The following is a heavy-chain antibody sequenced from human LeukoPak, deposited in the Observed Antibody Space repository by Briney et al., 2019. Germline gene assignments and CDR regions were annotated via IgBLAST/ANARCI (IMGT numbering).Heavy chain of an antibody. Sequence: SVKVSCKASGGTFSSYAISWVRQAPGQGLEWMGGIIPIFGTANYAQKFQGRVTITTDESTSTAYMELSSLRSEDTAVYYCARAEELLHYFDYWGQGTLVTVSS. CDR3: ARAEELLHYFDY. J-gene: IGHJ4*02. D-gene: IGHD1-26*01. V-gene: IGHV1-69*05. CDR2: IIPIFGTA. CDR1: GGTFSSYA.